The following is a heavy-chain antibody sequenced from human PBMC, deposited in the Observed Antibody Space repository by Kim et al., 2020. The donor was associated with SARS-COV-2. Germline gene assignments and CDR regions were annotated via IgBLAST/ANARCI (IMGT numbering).Heavy chain of an antibody. Sequence: GGSLRLSCAASGFTFSSYAMSWVRQAPGKVLEWVSSVTGTGSKTYYADSVRGRFTISRDNSKNALYVQMNSLRAEDTALYYCARQRGYDFDMWGQGTMVTVSS. CDR2: VTGTGSKT. CDR3: ARQRGYDFDM. D-gene: IGHD1-1*01. V-gene: IGHV3-23*01. CDR1: GFTFSSYA. J-gene: IGHJ3*02.